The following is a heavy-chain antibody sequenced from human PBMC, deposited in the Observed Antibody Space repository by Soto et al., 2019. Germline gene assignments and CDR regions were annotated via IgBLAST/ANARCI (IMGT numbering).Heavy chain of an antibody. D-gene: IGHD1-26*01. Sequence: QVQLQESGPGLVKPSETLSLTCTVSGGSVSSGSYYWSWIRQPPGKGLEWIGYIYYSGSTNYNPSLKSRLTISVDTSKNQFSLKLSSVTAADTAVYYCARESGSYGAGGAFDIWGKGTMVTVSS. CDR2: IYYSGST. CDR3: ARESGSYGAGGAFDI. CDR1: GGSVSSGSYY. J-gene: IGHJ3*02. V-gene: IGHV4-61*01.